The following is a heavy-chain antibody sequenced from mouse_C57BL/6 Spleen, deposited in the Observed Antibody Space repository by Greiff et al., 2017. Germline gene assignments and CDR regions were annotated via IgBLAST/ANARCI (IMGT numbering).Heavy chain of an antibody. D-gene: IGHD1-1*01. CDR3: AKSDYGGYFDV. CDR2: INYDGSST. J-gene: IGHJ1*03. V-gene: IGHV5-16*01. Sequence: DVMLVESEGGLVQPGSSMKLSCTASGFTFSDYYMAWVRQVPEKGLEWVANINYDGSSTYYLDSLKSRFILSRDNAKNILYLQMSSLKSEDTATYYCAKSDYGGYFDVWGTGTTVTVSS. CDR1: GFTFSDYY.